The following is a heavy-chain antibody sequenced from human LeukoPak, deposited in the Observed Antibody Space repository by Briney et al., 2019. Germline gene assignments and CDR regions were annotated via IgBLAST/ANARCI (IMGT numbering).Heavy chain of an antibody. Sequence: AGGSLRLSCAASGFTFSSYWMHWVRQVPGKGPVWVSRISTDGSSTTYADSVKGRFTISRDNTKNTLYLQMNSLRVEDTAVYYCARGIATVPAGVTDYWGQGTLVTVSS. V-gene: IGHV3-74*01. CDR3: ARGIATVPAGVTDY. D-gene: IGHD2-2*01. J-gene: IGHJ4*02. CDR2: ISTDGSST. CDR1: GFTFSSYW.